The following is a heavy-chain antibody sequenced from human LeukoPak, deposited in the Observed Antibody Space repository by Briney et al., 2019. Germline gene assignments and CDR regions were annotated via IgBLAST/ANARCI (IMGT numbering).Heavy chain of an antibody. CDR1: GDSISSYH. Sequence: SETLSLTCTVSGDSISSYHWSWIRQPPGKGLEWIGYISYSGGPNYNPSHKSRVTISVDTSKKQFSLKLSSVTAADTAFYYCARYIVSYPHDAFDIWGQGTMVTVSS. CDR2: ISYSGGP. J-gene: IGHJ3*02. D-gene: IGHD1-26*01. V-gene: IGHV4-59*01. CDR3: ARYIVSYPHDAFDI.